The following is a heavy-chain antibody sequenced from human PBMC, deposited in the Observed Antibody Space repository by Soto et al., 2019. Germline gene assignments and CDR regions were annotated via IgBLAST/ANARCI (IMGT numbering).Heavy chain of an antibody. CDR2: ISSSGSTI. CDR1: GFTFSDYY. J-gene: IGHJ3*02. V-gene: IGHV3-11*01. D-gene: IGHD1-1*01. Sequence: QVQLVESGGGLVKPGGSLRLSCAASGFTFSDYYMSWIRQAPGKGLEWVSYISSSGSTIYYADSVKGRFTISRDNDKNALYLQMNILREEDTAVYYCAGVNWTDGGFAFDIWGQGTMVTVSS. CDR3: AGVNWTDGGFAFDI.